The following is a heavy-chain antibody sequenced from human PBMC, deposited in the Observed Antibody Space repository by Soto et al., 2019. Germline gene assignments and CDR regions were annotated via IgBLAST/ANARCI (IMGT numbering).Heavy chain of an antibody. CDR2: ISYDGSKK. D-gene: IGHD5-12*01. CDR3: ASPRYSGYDLYQGFAVAGVDY. J-gene: IGHJ4*02. CDR1: GFTISSHI. V-gene: IGHV3-30-3*01. Sequence: QVQLVESGGGVVRPGRSLRLSCAASGFTISSHIMHWVRQAPGKGLEWVAAISYDGSKKYYADSVRGRFTISRDESMDTIQLQMNSLGPEDTAVYFCASPRYSGYDLYQGFAVAGVDYWGQGSLVTVSS.